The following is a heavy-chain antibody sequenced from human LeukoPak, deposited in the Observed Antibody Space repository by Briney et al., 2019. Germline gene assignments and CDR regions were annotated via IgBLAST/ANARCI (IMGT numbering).Heavy chain of an antibody. CDR3: ARENLRFLEWLSRGWFDP. Sequence: ASVKVSCKASGGTFSSYAISWVRQAPGQGLEWMGGIIPIFGTANYAQKFQGRVTITADESTSTAYMELGSLRSEDTAVYYCARENLRFLEWLSRGWFDPWGQGTLVTVSS. V-gene: IGHV1-69*13. D-gene: IGHD3-3*01. CDR2: IIPIFGTA. J-gene: IGHJ5*02. CDR1: GGTFSSYA.